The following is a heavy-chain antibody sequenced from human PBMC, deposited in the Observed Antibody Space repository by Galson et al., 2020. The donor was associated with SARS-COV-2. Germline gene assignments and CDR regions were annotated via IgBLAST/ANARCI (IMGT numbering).Heavy chain of an antibody. CDR3: ATAPTVTTSLDWFDP. CDR2: FDPEDGET. V-gene: IGHV1-24*01. Sequence: ASVKVSCKVSGYTLTELSMHWVRQAPGKGLEWMGGFDPEDGETIYAQKFQGRVTMTEDTSTDTAYMELSSLRSEDTAVYYCATAPTVTTSLDWFDPWGQGTLVTVS. J-gene: IGHJ5*02. CDR1: GYTLTELS. D-gene: IGHD4-17*01.